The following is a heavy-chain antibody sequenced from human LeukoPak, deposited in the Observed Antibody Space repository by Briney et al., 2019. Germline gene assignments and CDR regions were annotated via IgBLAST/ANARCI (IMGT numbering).Heavy chain of an antibody. Sequence: GGSLRLSCAASGFAFSSYAMGWVRQAPGKGLEWVSAISGSGGSTYYADSMKGRFTISRDNSKNTLYLQMNSLRAEDTAVYYCAKRMYYYGSGSYPDFDYWGQGTLVTVSS. CDR2: ISGSGGST. J-gene: IGHJ4*02. CDR3: AKRMYYYGSGSYPDFDY. CDR1: GFAFSSYA. D-gene: IGHD3-10*01. V-gene: IGHV3-23*01.